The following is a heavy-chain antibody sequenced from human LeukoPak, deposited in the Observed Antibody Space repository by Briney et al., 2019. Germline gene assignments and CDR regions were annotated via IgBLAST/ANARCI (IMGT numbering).Heavy chain of an antibody. Sequence: SETLSLTCSVYGGSFSDYFWSWIRQSPGKGLEWIGEIDDGGNTNYNPSLMSRVIVSMEKSKKQFSLKLTSVTAADTAVYHCARVVKTAYYDNSGYAFDIWGQGTMVTVSS. J-gene: IGHJ3*02. D-gene: IGHD3-22*01. CDR1: GGSFSDYF. CDR2: IDDGGNT. CDR3: ARVVKTAYYDNSGYAFDI. V-gene: IGHV4-34*01.